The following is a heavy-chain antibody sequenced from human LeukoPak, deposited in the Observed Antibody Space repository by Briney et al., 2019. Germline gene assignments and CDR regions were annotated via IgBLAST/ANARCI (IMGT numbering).Heavy chain of an antibody. D-gene: IGHD6-19*01. CDR1: GYSFTSYW. V-gene: IGHV5-51*01. CDR2: IYPGDSDT. J-gene: IGHJ4*02. CDR3: ARQPYSSAWYYFDY. Sequence: GESLKIFCKGSGYSFTSYWIGWVRQMPGKGLEWMGIIYPGDSDTRYSPSFQGQVTISADKSISSAYLQWSSLKSSDTAMYYCARQPYSSAWYYFDYWGQETLVTVSS.